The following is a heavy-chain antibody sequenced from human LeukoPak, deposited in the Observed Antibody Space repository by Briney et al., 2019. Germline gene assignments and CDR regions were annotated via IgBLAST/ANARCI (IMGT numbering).Heavy chain of an antibody. CDR2: ISGSGGST. CDR3: AKGVVPASYYFDY. D-gene: IGHD2-15*01. Sequence: PGGSLRLSCAASGFTFSSYAMSWVRQAPGKGLEWVSAISGSGGSTYYADSVKGRFTISRDNSKNTLYLQMNSLGAEDTAVYYCAKGVVPASYYFDYWGQGTLVTVSS. V-gene: IGHV3-23*01. CDR1: GFTFSSYA. J-gene: IGHJ4*02.